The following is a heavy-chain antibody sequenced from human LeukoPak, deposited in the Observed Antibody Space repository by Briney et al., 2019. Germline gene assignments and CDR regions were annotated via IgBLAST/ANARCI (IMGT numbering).Heavy chain of an antibody. J-gene: IGHJ6*03. Sequence: ASVKVSCKASGYTFTGYFMHWVRQAPGQGLEWMGWINPNSGGTNYAQKFQDRVTMTTDTSTSTAYMELRSLRSDDTAVYYCARDFRRYFDWWPSILHYYMDVWGKGTTVTVSS. CDR1: GYTFTGYF. V-gene: IGHV1-2*02. CDR2: INPNSGGT. D-gene: IGHD3-9*01. CDR3: ARDFRRYFDWWPSILHYYMDV.